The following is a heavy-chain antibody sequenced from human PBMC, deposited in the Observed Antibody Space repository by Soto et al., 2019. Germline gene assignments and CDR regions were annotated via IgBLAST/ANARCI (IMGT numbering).Heavy chain of an antibody. CDR3: ARSFGWYAIDQ. Sequence: QMQLQESGPGLVKPSETLSLTCAVSSASIISEQRWSWVRQPPGKGLEWIGEIHHSGSTNNNPSLRSRVTMSVDKSKNQVSLNLNSVTAADTAVYYGARSFGWYAIDQWGQGTLVIVSS. V-gene: IGHV4-4*02. CDR1: SASIISEQR. D-gene: IGHD6-19*01. J-gene: IGHJ4*02. CDR2: IHHSGST.